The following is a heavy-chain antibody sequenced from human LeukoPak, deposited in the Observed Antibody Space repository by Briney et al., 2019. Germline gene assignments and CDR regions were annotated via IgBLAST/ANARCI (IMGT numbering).Heavy chain of an antibody. CDR3: ARGVVAATFYYYMDV. J-gene: IGHJ6*03. CDR2: INPNSGGT. V-gene: IGHV1-2*02. CDR1: GYTFTGYY. Sequence: ASVKVSCKASGYTFTGYYMHWVRQAPGQGLEWMGWINPNSGGTNYAQKFQGRVTMTRDTSISTAYMELSGLRSDDTAVCYCARGVVAATFYYYMDVWGKGTMVTVSS. D-gene: IGHD2-15*01.